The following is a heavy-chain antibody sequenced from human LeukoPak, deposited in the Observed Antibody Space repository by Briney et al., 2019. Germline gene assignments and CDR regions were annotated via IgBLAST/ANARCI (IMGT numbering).Heavy chain of an antibody. CDR2: ISSDGSDN. J-gene: IGHJ4*02. V-gene: IGHV3-30*04. CDR1: GFTFSTYA. CDR3: ARASYSSGWYGTPNFDY. D-gene: IGHD6-19*01. Sequence: GGSLRLSCAASGFTFSTYAMHWVRQAPGKGLEWVAVISSDGSDNYYADSVKGRFTISRDNSKNTLYLQMSSLRAEDTAVYYCARASYSSGWYGTPNFDYWGQGTLVTVSS.